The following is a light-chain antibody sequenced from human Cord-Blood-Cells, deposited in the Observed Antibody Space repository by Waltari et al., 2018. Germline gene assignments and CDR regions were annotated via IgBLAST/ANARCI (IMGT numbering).Light chain of an antibody. J-gene: IGKJ1*01. CDR3: QQSYSTPWT. Sequence: DIQLTQPPSSLSASVGDRVTITCRSSQSNSSYLNWYQQKPGKAPKLLIYAASSLQSGVPSRFSGSGSGTDFTLTISSLQPEDFATYYCQQSYSTPWTFGQGTKVEIK. CDR1: QSNSSY. CDR2: AAS. V-gene: IGKV1-39*01.